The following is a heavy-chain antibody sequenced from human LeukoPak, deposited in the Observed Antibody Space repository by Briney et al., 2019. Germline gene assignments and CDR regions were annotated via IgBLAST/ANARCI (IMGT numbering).Heavy chain of an antibody. V-gene: IGHV3-30-3*01. J-gene: IGHJ5*02. Sequence: PGGSRRLSCAASGFTFSSYAMSWVRQAPGKGLEWVAIISYDAANKYYADSVKGRFTISRDNSKNTLSLQMNSLRTEDTAVYFCAKGVDTWFDPWGQGTLVTVSS. CDR2: ISYDAANK. CDR3: AKGVDTWFDP. CDR1: GFTFSSYA.